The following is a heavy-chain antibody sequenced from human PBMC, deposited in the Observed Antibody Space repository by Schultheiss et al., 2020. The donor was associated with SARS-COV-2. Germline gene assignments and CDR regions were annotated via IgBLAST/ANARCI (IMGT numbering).Heavy chain of an antibody. CDR3: AHSGTDRGCSSTSCLATVLIGWFDP. D-gene: IGHD2-2*01. J-gene: IGHJ5*02. V-gene: IGHV2-5*01. Sequence: SGPTLVKPTQTLTLTCTFSGFSLSTSGVGVGWIRQPPGKALEWLALIYWNDDKRYSPSLKSRLTITKDTSKNQVVLTMTNMDPVDTATYYCAHSGTDRGCSSTSCLATVLIGWFDPWGQGSLVTVSS. CDR1: GFSLSTSGVG. CDR2: IYWNDDK.